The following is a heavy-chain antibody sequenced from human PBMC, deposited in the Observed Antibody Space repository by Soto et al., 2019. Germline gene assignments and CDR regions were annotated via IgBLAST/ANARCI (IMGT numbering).Heavy chain of an antibody. V-gene: IGHV1-69*01. CDR2: IIPIFGTA. D-gene: IGHD2-2*01. Sequence: QVQLVQSGAEVKKPGSSVKVSCKASGGTFSSYAISWVRQAPGQVLEWMGGIIPIFGTANYAQKFQGRVTITADESTSTAYMELSSLRSEDTAVYYCARVEDIVVVPAAIVRYYYYGMDVWGQGTTVTVSS. CDR1: GGTFSSYA. J-gene: IGHJ6*02. CDR3: ARVEDIVVVPAAIVRYYYYGMDV.